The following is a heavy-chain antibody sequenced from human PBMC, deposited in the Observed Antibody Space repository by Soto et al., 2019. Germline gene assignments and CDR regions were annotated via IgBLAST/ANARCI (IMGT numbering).Heavy chain of an antibody. CDR3: ARVRYDFWSGPNYYYYMDV. V-gene: IGHV4-59*01. CDR2: IYYSGST. CDR1: GGSISSYY. Sequence: PSETLSLTCTVSGGSISSYYWSWIRQPPGKGLEWIGYIYYSGSTNYNPSLKSRVTISVDTSKNQFSLKLSSVTAADTAAYYCARVRYDFWSGPNYYYYMDVWGKGTTVTVSS. J-gene: IGHJ6*03. D-gene: IGHD3-3*01.